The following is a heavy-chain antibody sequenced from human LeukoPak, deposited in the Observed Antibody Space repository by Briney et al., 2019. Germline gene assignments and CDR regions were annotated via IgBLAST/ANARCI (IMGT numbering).Heavy chain of an antibody. CDR2: INQDGREK. D-gene: IGHD5-12*01. CDR1: GFTFSSYA. J-gene: IGHJ4*02. Sequence: GSLRLSCAASGFTFSSYAMHWVRQAPGKGLEWVAIINQDGREKHYVDSVKGRFTISRDNAKDSLYLQMNSLRAEDTALYYCAVATRSFLPDYCWGQGTLVTVSS. V-gene: IGHV3-7*01. CDR3: AVATRSFLPDYC.